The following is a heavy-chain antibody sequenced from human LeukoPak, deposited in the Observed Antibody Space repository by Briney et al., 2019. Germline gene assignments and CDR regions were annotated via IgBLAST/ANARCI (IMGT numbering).Heavy chain of an antibody. J-gene: IGHJ4*02. Sequence: GGSLRLSRAASGFTSSNYWMQWVRHAPGKGLEWVSAISASGGSTYYADSMKGRFTISRDNSKNTLYLQMNSLRTEDTAVYYCARDRLSVWGSYRPFDYWGQGTLVTVSS. CDR1: GFTSSNYW. CDR2: ISASGGST. D-gene: IGHD3-16*02. CDR3: ARDRLSVWGSYRPFDY. V-gene: IGHV3-23*01.